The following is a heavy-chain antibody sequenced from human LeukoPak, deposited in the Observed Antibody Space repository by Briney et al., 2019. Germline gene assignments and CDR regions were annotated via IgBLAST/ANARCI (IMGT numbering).Heavy chain of an antibody. Sequence: SETLSLTCTVSGGSISSYYWSWIRQPPGKGLEWIGYIYTSGSTNYNPSLKCRVTISEDTSKNQFSLKLSSVTAADTAVYYCARLKEKWELPTDLDYWGQGTLVTVSS. CDR3: ARLKEKWELPTDLDY. D-gene: IGHD1-26*01. CDR2: IYTSGST. V-gene: IGHV4-4*09. CDR1: GGSISSYY. J-gene: IGHJ4*02.